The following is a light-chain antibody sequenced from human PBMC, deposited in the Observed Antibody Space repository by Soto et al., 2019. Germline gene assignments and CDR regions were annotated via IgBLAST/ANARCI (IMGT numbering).Light chain of an antibody. CDR2: AAS. CDR3: QQSYISPYT. CDR1: ESIANY. Sequence: DIQMTQSPSSLSASVGDRVTITCRASESIANYLTWYQQKPGKAPNLLIYAASTLQTGVPSRFSGSGSGPDFTLTISSLQTEDFATYFCQQSYISPYTFGQGTKLDI. J-gene: IGKJ2*01. V-gene: IGKV1-39*01.